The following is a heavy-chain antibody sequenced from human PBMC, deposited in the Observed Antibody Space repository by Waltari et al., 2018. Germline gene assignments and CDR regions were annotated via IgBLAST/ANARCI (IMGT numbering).Heavy chain of an antibody. Sequence: QVQLVQSGAEVKKPGSSVKVSCKASGGTFSSYAISWVRQAPGQGLEWMGGIIPIFGTANYEQKFQGRVTITTDASTSTAYMELSSLRSEDTAVYYCATASGSYRFYYYYGMDVWGQGTTVTVSS. D-gene: IGHD1-26*01. J-gene: IGHJ6*02. CDR1: GGTFSSYA. CDR3: ATASGSYRFYYYYGMDV. V-gene: IGHV1-69*05. CDR2: IIPIFGTA.